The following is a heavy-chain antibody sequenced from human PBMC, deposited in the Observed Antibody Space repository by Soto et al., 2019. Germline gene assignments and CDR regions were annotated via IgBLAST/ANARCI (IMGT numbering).Heavy chain of an antibody. Sequence: QVKLVQSGAEVKKSGASVRVSCKASGYTFDNYGISWVRQAPGLGLEWMGWISAYNGHTNYAQKFKDRVNITTDTSTRTAYMELRSLTSDDTAVFYCARDDGWSSASLVDYWGQGTVVTVSA. CDR1: GYTFDNYG. D-gene: IGHD6-19*01. CDR3: ARDDGWSSASLVDY. V-gene: IGHV1-18*01. CDR2: ISAYNGHT. J-gene: IGHJ4*02.